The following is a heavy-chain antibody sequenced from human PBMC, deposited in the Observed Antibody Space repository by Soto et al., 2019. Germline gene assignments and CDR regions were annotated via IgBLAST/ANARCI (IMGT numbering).Heavy chain of an antibody. CDR1: GGSISSYY. CDR2: IYYSGST. J-gene: IGHJ4*02. D-gene: IGHD3-22*01. Sequence: QVQLQESGPGLVKPSETLSLTCTVSGGSISSYYWSWIRQPPGKGLEWIGYIYYSGSTNYNPSLKMRVTISVDTSKNQFYLKLSAVTAADTAVYYCARYDSSGSYGGYWGQGTLVTVSS. V-gene: IGHV4-59*01. CDR3: ARYDSSGSYGGY.